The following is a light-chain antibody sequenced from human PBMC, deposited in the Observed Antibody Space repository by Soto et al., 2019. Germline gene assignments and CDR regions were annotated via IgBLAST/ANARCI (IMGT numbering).Light chain of an antibody. V-gene: IGKV1-39*01. Sequence: DIQMTQSPSSLSASVGDRVTITCRASQRPDNYLNWYQQRPGQAPRLLIYDRSNLQSGVPSRFSGGGSGTDFTLTISNLQPEDFATYYCQQTYSAPLTFGGGTKVEMK. CDR1: QRPDNY. J-gene: IGKJ4*01. CDR3: QQTYSAPLT. CDR2: DRS.